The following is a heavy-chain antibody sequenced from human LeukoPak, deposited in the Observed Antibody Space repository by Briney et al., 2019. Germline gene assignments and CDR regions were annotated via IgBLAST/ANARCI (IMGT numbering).Heavy chain of an antibody. Sequence: GGSLRLSCTASGFTSINYSMNWVRQAPGKGLEWVSSISSNSAFIDHADSVRGRFTISRDNTKNSIYLRMHSPAADDTAVYFCACLRGPSDYWGQGTLVTVSS. D-gene: IGHD3-10*01. CDR3: ACLRGPSDY. CDR2: ISSNSAFI. CDR1: GFTSINYS. J-gene: IGHJ4*02. V-gene: IGHV3-21*01.